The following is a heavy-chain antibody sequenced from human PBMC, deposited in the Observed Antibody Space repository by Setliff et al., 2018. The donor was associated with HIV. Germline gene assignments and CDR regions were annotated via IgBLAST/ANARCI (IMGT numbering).Heavy chain of an antibody. V-gene: IGHV3-48*01. Sequence: PGGSLRLSCAASGFTFSSYGMHWVRQPPGKGLEWVSYISTDSTIIDYADSVKGRFTISRDNAKNSLYLQMNSLRAEDTAVYYCVKDEEYIGVVSATMNMPGYYHFYYMDVWGKGSTVTVSS. CDR1: GFTFSSYG. CDR2: ISTDSTII. D-gene: IGHD2-2*01. CDR3: VKDEEYIGVVSATMNMPGYYHFYYMDV. J-gene: IGHJ6*03.